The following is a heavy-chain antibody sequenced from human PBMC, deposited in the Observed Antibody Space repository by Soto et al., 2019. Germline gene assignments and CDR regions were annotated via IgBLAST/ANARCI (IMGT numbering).Heavy chain of an antibody. V-gene: IGHV3-7*01. CDR2: IKEDGSEK. CDR1: GFTFSTYW. J-gene: IGHJ4*02. Sequence: GGSLILSCAASGFTFSTYWMTWVRQAPGKGLEWVANIKEDGSEKYYVDSVKGRFTISRDNAKNSLCLQMDSLRAEDTAVYYCARTNSGNYFARDYWGQGTLVTVSS. CDR3: ARTNSGNYFARDY. D-gene: IGHD1-26*01.